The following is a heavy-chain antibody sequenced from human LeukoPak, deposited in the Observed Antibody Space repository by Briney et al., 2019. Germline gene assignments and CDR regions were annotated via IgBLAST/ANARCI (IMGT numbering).Heavy chain of an antibody. D-gene: IGHD5-24*01. CDR2: INPSGGST. J-gene: IGHJ4*02. V-gene: IGHV1-46*01. CDR3: ARLEMATTAEDYFDY. Sequence: ASVKVSCKASGYTFTSYSMHWVRQAPGQGLEWMGIINPSGGSTNCAQKFQGRVTMTRDTSTSTVHMELSSLRFEDTAVYYCARLEMATTAEDYFDYWGQGTLVTVSS. CDR1: GYTFTSYS.